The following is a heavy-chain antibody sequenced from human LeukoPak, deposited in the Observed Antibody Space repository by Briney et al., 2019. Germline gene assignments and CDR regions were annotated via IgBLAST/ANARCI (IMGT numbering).Heavy chain of an antibody. CDR1: GFSLSDYY. V-gene: IGHV3-11*04. J-gene: IGHJ4*02. CDR3: ARDPGIAAAGTVGYFDS. CDR2: ISSSGTVT. D-gene: IGHD6-13*01. Sequence: PGGSLRLSCAASGFSLSDYYMSWIRQAPGKGLEWISYISSSGTVTYYADSVKGRLTISRDKAKKSLYLQMNSLRAEDTAVYYCARDPGIAAAGTVGYFDSWGQGILVTVSS.